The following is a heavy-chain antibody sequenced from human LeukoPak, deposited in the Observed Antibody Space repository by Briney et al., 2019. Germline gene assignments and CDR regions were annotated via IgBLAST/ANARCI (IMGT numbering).Heavy chain of an antibody. J-gene: IGHJ5*02. CDR3: TSPRIAAAPTNWFDP. CDR1: GFTFGDYA. V-gene: IGHV3-49*03. Sequence: PGGSLRLSCTASGFTFGDYAMSWFRQAPGKGLEWVGFIRSKAYGGTTEYAASVKGRFTISRDDSKSIAYLQMNSLKTEDTAVYYCTSPRIAAAPTNWFDPWGQGTLVTVSS. D-gene: IGHD6-13*01. CDR2: IRSKAYGGTT.